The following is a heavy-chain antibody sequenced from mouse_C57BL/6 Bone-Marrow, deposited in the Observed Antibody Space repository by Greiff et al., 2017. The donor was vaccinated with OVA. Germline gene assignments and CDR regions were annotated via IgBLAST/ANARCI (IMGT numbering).Heavy chain of an antibody. CDR3: AKNGGYGNYFDY. CDR1: GFSLTSYG. D-gene: IGHD2-1*01. CDR2: IWSGGST. J-gene: IGHJ2*01. V-gene: IGHV2-4*01. Sequence: VQLVESGPGLVQPSQSLSITCTVSGFSLTSYGVHWVRQPPGKGLEWLGVIWSGGSTDYNAAFISRLSISKDNSKSQVFFKMNSLQADDTAIYYCAKNGGYGNYFDYWGQGTTLTVSS.